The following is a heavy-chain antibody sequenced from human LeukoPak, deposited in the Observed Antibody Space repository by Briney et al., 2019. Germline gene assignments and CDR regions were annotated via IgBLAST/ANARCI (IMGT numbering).Heavy chain of an antibody. J-gene: IGHJ4*02. CDR3: ARDPGSGYEEHFDY. V-gene: IGHV3-23*01. CDR2: IRPSGDNT. Sequence: GGALRLSCAASGFTFSSYDMTWVRQAPGRGLEWVSSIRPSGDNTYYGDSVKGRFTISRDNAKDSLYLQINRLRAEDTAVYYCARDPGSGYEEHFDYWGQGTLVTVSS. CDR1: GFTFSSYD. D-gene: IGHD5-12*01.